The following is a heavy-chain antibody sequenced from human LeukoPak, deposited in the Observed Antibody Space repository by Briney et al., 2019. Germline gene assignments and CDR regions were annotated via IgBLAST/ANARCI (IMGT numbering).Heavy chain of an antibody. CDR3: ARVSPYGSGTGLFDY. CDR1: GYSISSGYY. J-gene: IGHJ4*02. Sequence: SETLSLTCAVSGYSISSGYYWGWIRQPPGKGVEWIGSIFHSGSTYYNPSLKSRVTISVDTSKNHFSLKLSSVTAADTAIYYCARVSPYGSGTGLFDYWGQGTLVTVSS. CDR2: IFHSGST. D-gene: IGHD3-10*01. V-gene: IGHV4-38-2*01.